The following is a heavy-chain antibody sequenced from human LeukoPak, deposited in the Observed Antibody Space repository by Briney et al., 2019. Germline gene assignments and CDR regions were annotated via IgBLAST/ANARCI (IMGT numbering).Heavy chain of an antibody. V-gene: IGHV4-4*07. CDR1: GGSISSYY. Sequence: SETLSLTCTVSGGSISSYYWSWIRQPAGKGLEWIGRIYSSGSTNYNPSLKSRVTMSVDTSKNQLSLKLSSVTAADTAVYYCTRYSSSWTDAFDIWGQGTMVTVSS. CDR2: IYSSGST. D-gene: IGHD6-13*01. CDR3: TRYSSSWTDAFDI. J-gene: IGHJ3*02.